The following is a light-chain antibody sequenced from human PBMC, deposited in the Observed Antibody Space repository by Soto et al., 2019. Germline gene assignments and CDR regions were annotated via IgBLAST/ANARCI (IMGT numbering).Light chain of an antibody. CDR2: GAS. J-gene: IGKJ1*01. V-gene: IGKV3-20*01. Sequence: EIVLTQSPGTLSLSPGERATLSCRASQYVTSTYLAWYQHKPGQAPRLLIYGASNRATGIPDRFSGSGSGTDFTLTISRLEPEDFALYYCQQHGSSPPWPFGQGTKVELK. CDR1: QYVTSTY. CDR3: QQHGSSPPWP.